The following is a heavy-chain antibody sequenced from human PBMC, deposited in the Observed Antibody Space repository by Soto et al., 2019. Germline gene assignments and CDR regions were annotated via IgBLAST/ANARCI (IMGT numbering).Heavy chain of an antibody. CDR2: ISGSGGST. D-gene: IGHD6-19*01. Sequence: EVQLLESGGGLVQPGESLRLSCAASGFTFSSYAMSWVGQAPGKGLEWVSTISGSGGSTHYADSVKGQFTISRDNSKNMLYLPVNSLRAEDTAVYYCAKSIVAVAGPVDYWGQGTLVTVSS. J-gene: IGHJ4*02. CDR1: GFTFSSYA. V-gene: IGHV3-23*01. CDR3: AKSIVAVAGPVDY.